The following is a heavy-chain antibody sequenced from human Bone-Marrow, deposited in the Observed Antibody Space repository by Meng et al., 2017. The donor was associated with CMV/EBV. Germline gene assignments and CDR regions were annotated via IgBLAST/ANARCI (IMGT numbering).Heavy chain of an antibody. Sequence: SETLSLTCTVSGYSISSGYYWGWIRQPPGKGREWIGSIYHSGSTYYNPSLKSRVTISVDTSKNQFSLKLSSVTAADTAVYYCARGDGSGSYPRGYYYGMDVWGQGTTVTVSS. CDR2: IYHSGST. J-gene: IGHJ6*02. CDR1: GYSISSGYY. V-gene: IGHV4-38-2*02. CDR3: ARGDGSGSYPRGYYYGMDV. D-gene: IGHD3-10*01.